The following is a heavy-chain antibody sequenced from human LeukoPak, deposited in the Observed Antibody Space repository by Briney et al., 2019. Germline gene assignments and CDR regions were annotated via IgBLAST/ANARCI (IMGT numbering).Heavy chain of an antibody. CDR1: GFTFSSYA. Sequence: PGGSLRLSCAASGFTFSSYAMSWVRQAPGKGLEWVSAITGSGGSTYYADSVRGGFNISRDNYKNTLYLQMNSLRAEDTAVYYCAKVSGIAAAGTLGYWGQGTLVTVSS. CDR2: ITGSGGST. D-gene: IGHD6-13*01. CDR3: AKVSGIAAAGTLGY. J-gene: IGHJ4*02. V-gene: IGHV3-23*01.